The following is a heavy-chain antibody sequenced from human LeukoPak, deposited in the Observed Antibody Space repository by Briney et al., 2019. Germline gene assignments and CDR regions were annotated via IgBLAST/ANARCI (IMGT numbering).Heavy chain of an antibody. Sequence: PSETLSLTCAVSGGSISSGGYSWSWIRQPPGKGLEWIGYIYHSGSTYYNPSLKSRVTISVDRSKNQFSLKLSSVTAADTAVYYCARDDRGGALGGPYYYYYGMDVWGQGTTVTVSS. V-gene: IGHV4-30-2*01. CDR1: GGSISSGGYS. D-gene: IGHD3-16*01. J-gene: IGHJ6*02. CDR2: IYHSGST. CDR3: ARDDRGGALGGPYYYYYGMDV.